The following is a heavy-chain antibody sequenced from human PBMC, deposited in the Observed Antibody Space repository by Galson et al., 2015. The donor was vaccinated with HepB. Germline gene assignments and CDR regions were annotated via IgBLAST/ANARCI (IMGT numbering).Heavy chain of an antibody. J-gene: IGHJ4*02. CDR3: ARGLPAGTAGDY. V-gene: IGHV3-21*01. CDR1: GFTFSSYS. D-gene: IGHD6-13*01. CDR2: ISSSSSYI. Sequence: SLRLSCAASGFTFSSYSMNWVRQAPGKGLEWVSSISSSSSYIYYADSVKGRFTISRDNAKNSLYLQMNSLRAEDTAVYYCARGLPAGTAGDYWGQGTLVTVSS.